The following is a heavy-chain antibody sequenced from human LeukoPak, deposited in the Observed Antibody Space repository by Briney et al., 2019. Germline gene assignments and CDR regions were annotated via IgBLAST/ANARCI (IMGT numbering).Heavy chain of an antibody. Sequence: SDTLSLTCTVSGGSISSYFWSWIRQPPGKGLEGIGYIYYNGSTIYNPSLKSRVTISVDTSKNQFSLRLTSVTPADTAVYYCLAISGDSTGYYNDYWGKGSLVTVSS. D-gene: IGHD3-22*01. J-gene: IGHJ4*02. CDR3: LAISGDSTGYYNDY. CDR1: GGSISSYF. V-gene: IGHV4-59*07. CDR2: IYYNGST.